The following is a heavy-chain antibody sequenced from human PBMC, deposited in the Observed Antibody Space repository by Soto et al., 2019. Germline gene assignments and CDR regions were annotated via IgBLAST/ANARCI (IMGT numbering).Heavy chain of an antibody. Sequence: SETLSLTCTVSGGSISSSSYYWGWIRQPPGKGLEWIGSIYYSGSTYYNPSLKSRVTISVDTSKNQFSLKLSSVTAADTAVYYCARAVYSSGSPPPWGFDPWGQGTLVTVSS. J-gene: IGHJ5*02. D-gene: IGHD6-19*01. CDR2: IYYSGST. CDR3: ARAVYSSGSPPPWGFDP. V-gene: IGHV4-39*07. CDR1: GGSISSSSYY.